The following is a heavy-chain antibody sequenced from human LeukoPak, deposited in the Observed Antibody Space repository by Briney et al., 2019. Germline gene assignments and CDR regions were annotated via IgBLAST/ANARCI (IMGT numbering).Heavy chain of an antibody. CDR1: GGSFSSYY. CDR2: INHSGST. J-gene: IGHJ4*02. CDR3: ARRRIVAARPRGYFDY. Sequence: LETLSLTCAIYGGSFSSYYWSWIRQPPGKGLEWIGEINHSGSTNYNPSLKSRVTISVDTSKNQFSLKLSSVTAADTAVYYCARRRIVAARPRGYFDYWGQGTLVTVSS. D-gene: IGHD6-6*01. V-gene: IGHV4-34*01.